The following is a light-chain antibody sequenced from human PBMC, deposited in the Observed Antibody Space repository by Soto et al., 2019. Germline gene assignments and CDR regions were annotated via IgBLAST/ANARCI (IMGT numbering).Light chain of an antibody. V-gene: IGKV3-20*01. CDR2: GAS. J-gene: IGKJ1*01. CDR1: QSVTSSF. Sequence: DILLAQSPRTLALSPWERATVSFRICQSVTSSFLAWDRRKPGQAPRLFIYGASRRATGIPDRFTGSGSGTDFTLTISRLEPEDFAVYYCQQYGSSPRTFGQGTKVDIK. CDR3: QQYGSSPRT.